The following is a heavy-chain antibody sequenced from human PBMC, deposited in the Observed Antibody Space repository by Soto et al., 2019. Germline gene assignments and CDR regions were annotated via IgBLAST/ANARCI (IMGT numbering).Heavy chain of an antibody. CDR2: IRFDGSNI. J-gene: IGHJ4*02. Sequence: RHVPGKGMEWVAIIRFDGSNIKYADGVMGRFTISRDNSKNMLYLEMNSLRVEDTALYYCARDGIGSGGLSRYLDYWGQGT. D-gene: IGHD2-15*01. CDR3: ARDGIGSGGLSRYLDY. V-gene: IGHV3-33*01.